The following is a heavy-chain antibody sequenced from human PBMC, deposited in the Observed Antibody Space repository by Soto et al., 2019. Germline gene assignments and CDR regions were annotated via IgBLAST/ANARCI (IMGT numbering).Heavy chain of an antibody. D-gene: IGHD2-2*01. CDR1: GLTFSSYA. CDR3: GRCTSTSCHLGSDY. V-gene: IGHV3-30-3*01. CDR2: ISHDGINK. Sequence: GGSLRLSCAASGLTFSSYAMNWVRQAPGKGLEWVALISHDGINKYYADSVRGRFTISRDSSTNTLYLQMNSLRAADTAVYYCGRCTSTSCHLGSDYWGQGTLVTVSS. J-gene: IGHJ4*02.